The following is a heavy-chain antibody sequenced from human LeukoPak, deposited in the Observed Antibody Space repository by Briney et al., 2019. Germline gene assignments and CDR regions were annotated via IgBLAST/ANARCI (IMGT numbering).Heavy chain of an antibody. J-gene: IGHJ4*02. CDR3: ARDYTVTTSTHGDY. D-gene: IGHD4-17*01. V-gene: IGHV1-18*01. CDR2: ISAYNGNT. Sequence: ASVKVSCKASGYTFTSYGISWVRQAPGQGLEWMGWISAYNGNTNYAQKFQGRVTITRDTSASTAYMELSSLRSDDTAVYYCARDYTVTTSTHGDYWGQGTLVTVSS. CDR1: GYTFTSYG.